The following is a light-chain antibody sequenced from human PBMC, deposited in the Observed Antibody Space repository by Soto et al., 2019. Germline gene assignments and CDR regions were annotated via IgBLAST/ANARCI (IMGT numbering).Light chain of an antibody. CDR2: GAS. J-gene: IGKJ1*01. V-gene: IGKV3-20*01. Sequence: EIVLTQSPGTLSLSPGEGATLSCRASQSVSSTYLAWYQQKPGQAPRLLIYGASSRATGIPDRFSGRGSGTDLTLTISRLEPEDFAVYYCQQYGSSPGTCGQGTKVEIK. CDR1: QSVSSTY. CDR3: QQYGSSPGT.